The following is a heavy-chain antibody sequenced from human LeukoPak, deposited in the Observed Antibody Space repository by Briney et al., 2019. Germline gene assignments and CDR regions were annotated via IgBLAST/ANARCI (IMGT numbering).Heavy chain of an antibody. CDR1: GFTFSGSG. Sequence: GGSLRLSCAASGFTFSGSGMHWVRQAPGKGLEWVAFIRSDGFIKYYADSVKGRFTISRDNSKNTLYLQMNSLGAEDTAVYYCAKDSRNLPFDYWGQGTLVTVSS. CDR3: AKDSRNLPFDY. J-gene: IGHJ4*02. D-gene: IGHD1-14*01. V-gene: IGHV3-30*02. CDR2: IRSDGFIK.